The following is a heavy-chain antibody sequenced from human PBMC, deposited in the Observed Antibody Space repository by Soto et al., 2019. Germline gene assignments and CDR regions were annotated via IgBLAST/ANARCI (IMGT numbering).Heavy chain of an antibody. Sequence: QVQLVQSGAEVKKPGASVKVSCKASGYTFTSYAMHWVRQAPGQRLEWMGWINAGNGNTKYSQKFQGRVTITRDTSASTAYMERSSLISEDTAVYYCARDPEQQLVYYFDYWGQGTLVTVSS. CDR2: INAGNGNT. CDR3: ARDPEQQLVYYFDY. V-gene: IGHV1-3*01. D-gene: IGHD6-13*01. J-gene: IGHJ4*02. CDR1: GYTFTSYA.